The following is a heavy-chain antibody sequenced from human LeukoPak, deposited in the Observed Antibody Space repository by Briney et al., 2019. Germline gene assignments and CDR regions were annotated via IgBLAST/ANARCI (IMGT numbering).Heavy chain of an antibody. J-gene: IGHJ6*03. CDR2: ISSSSSYI. CDR3: ARDGIDYGDYPGYYYYMDV. D-gene: IGHD4-17*01. Sequence: GGSLRLSCAASGFTFSSYAMHWVRQAPGKGLEWVSSISSSSSYIYYADSVKGRFTISRDNAKNSLYLQMNSLRAEDTAVYYCARDGIDYGDYPGYYYYMDVWGKGTTVTVSS. V-gene: IGHV3-21*01. CDR1: GFTFSSYA.